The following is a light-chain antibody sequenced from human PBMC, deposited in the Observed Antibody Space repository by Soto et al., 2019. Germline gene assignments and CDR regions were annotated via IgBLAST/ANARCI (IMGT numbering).Light chain of an antibody. CDR2: AAS. V-gene: IGKV1-12*01. Sequence: DIQMTQSPSSVSASVGDRVTITCRASQGISSWLAWYQQKPGKATKLMIYAASSLQSGVPSRFSGSGAGKYLARTVSSLQPEDLATYSCQQANSFQPQVGGGTKGDIK. CDR1: QGISSW. J-gene: IGKJ4*01. CDR3: QQANSFQPQ.